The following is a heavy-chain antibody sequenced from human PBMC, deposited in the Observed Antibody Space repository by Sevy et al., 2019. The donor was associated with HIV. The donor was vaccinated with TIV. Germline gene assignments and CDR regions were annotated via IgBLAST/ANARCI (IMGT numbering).Heavy chain of an antibody. J-gene: IGHJ6*02. CDR2: ISAYNGNT. V-gene: IGHV1-18*03. D-gene: IGHD3-9*01. Sequence: ASVKVSCKASGYTFTSYGISWVRQAPGQGLEWMGWISAYNGNTNYAQKLQGRVTMTTDTSTSTAYMELRSLRSDDMAVYYCARDEVLRYFDWLLYSDYYYGMDVWGQGTTVTVSS. CDR3: ARDEVLRYFDWLLYSDYYYGMDV. CDR1: GYTFTSYG.